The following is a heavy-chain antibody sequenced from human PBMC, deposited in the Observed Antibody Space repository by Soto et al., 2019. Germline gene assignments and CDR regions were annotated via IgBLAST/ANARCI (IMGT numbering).Heavy chain of an antibody. CDR1: GFTFSTYT. CDR2: ISGSGGSP. CDR3: ARDSIVATIYGPPYY. D-gene: IGHD5-12*01. V-gene: IGHV3-23*01. J-gene: IGHJ4*02. Sequence: GGSLRLSCVASGFTFSTYTMSWVRQAPGKGLEWVSVISGSGGSPSYADSVQGRFSISRDNPKNTLYLQMNSLRGEDTAVYYCARDSIVATIYGPPYYWGQGTLVTVSS.